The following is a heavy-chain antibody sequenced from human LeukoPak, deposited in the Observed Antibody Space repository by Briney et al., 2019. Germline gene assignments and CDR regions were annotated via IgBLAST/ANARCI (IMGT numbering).Heavy chain of an antibody. D-gene: IGHD3-22*01. CDR2: ISSSGSTI. V-gene: IGHV3-11*04. CDR3: ARDRRKYNYDGSGYPPY. CDR1: GFTFSDYY. Sequence: GGSLRLSCAASGFTFSDYYMSWIRQAPGKGLEWVSYISSSGSTIYYADSVKGRFTISRDNAKNSVYLQMNSLRAEDTAVYYCARDRRKYNYDGSGYPPYWGQGTLVTISS. J-gene: IGHJ4*02.